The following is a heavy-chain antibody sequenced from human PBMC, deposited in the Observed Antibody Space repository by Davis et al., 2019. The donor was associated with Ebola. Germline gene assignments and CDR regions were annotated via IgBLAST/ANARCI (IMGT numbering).Heavy chain of an antibody. Sequence: MPGGSLRLSCTVSGGSISSYYWSWIRQPPGKGLEWIGYIYYSGSTNYNPSLKSRVTISVDTSKNQFSLKLSSVTAADTAVYYCARDLSKGSLRIDPWGQGTLVTVSS. J-gene: IGHJ5*02. CDR3: ARDLSKGSLRIDP. CDR2: IYYSGST. D-gene: IGHD1-26*01. CDR1: GGSISSYY. V-gene: IGHV4-59*01.